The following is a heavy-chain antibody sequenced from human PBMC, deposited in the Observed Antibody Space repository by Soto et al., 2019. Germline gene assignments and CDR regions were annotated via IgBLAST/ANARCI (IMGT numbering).Heavy chain of an antibody. CDR3: ARGRITMVRGVITGGYFDY. Sequence: QVQLQQWGAGLLEPSETLSLTCAVYGGSFSGYYWSWIRQPPGKGLEWIGEINHSGSTNYNPSLKSRVTISVDTSKNQFSLKLSSVTAADTAVYYCARGRITMVRGVITGGYFDYWGQGTLVTVSS. CDR1: GGSFSGYY. J-gene: IGHJ4*02. CDR2: INHSGST. D-gene: IGHD3-10*01. V-gene: IGHV4-34*01.